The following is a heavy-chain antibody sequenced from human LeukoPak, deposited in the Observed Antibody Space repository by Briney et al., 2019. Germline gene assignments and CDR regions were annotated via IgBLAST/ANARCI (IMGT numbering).Heavy chain of an antibody. V-gene: IGHV4-4*07. CDR2: IYFSGST. CDR1: GGSISSYY. CDR3: AREKRDYYDSSGYPFWFDP. J-gene: IGHJ5*02. Sequence: PSETLSLTCSVSGGSISSYYWSWIRQPAGKGLEWIGRIYFSGSTNYNPSLKSRVTISVDKSKNQFSLKLTSVTAADTAVYYCAREKRDYYDSSGYPFWFDPWGQGTLDTVSS. D-gene: IGHD3-22*01.